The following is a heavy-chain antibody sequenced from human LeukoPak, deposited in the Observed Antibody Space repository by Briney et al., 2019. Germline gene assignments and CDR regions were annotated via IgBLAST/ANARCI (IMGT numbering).Heavy chain of an antibody. CDR3: AKRSNDCSSTSCPTDY. Sequence: PGGSLRLSCAASGFTFSSYAMSWVRQAPGKGLEWVSAISGSGGSTYYADSVKGRFTISRDNSKNTLYLQMNSLRAEDTAVYYCAKRSNDCSSTSCPTDYWGQGTLVTVSS. J-gene: IGHJ4*02. V-gene: IGHV3-23*01. CDR2: ISGSGGST. CDR1: GFTFSSYA. D-gene: IGHD2-2*01.